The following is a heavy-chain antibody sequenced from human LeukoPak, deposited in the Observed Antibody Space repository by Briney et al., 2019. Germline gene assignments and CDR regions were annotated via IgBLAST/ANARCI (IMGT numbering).Heavy chain of an antibody. CDR2: IYSGEFGT. CDR3: AILKPKYSSSWYYYDSSGRYFDY. CDR1: GYSFTSLW. J-gene: IGHJ4*02. D-gene: IGHD3-22*01. Sequence: GESLKISCQGSGYSFTSLWSGWVRPLPGKGLGWMGIIYSGEFGTSYSPSFQGQVTISADKSISTAYLQWSSLKASDTAMYYCAILKPKYSSSWYYYDSSGRYFDYWGQGTLVTVSS. V-gene: IGHV5-51*01.